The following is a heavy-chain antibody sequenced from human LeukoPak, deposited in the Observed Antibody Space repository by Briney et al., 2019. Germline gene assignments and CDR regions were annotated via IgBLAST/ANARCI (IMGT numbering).Heavy chain of an antibody. CDR2: IYYSGST. Sequence: SETLSLTCTLSGGSISSYYWSWIRQPPGRGLEWIGYIYYSGSTNYNPSLKSRVTISVDTSKKQFSLKLSSVTAADTAVYYCARHPAKYYYDSSAPGYFDLWGRGTLVTVSS. V-gene: IGHV4-59*08. D-gene: IGHD3-22*01. J-gene: IGHJ2*01. CDR1: GGSISSYY. CDR3: ARHPAKYYYDSSAPGYFDL.